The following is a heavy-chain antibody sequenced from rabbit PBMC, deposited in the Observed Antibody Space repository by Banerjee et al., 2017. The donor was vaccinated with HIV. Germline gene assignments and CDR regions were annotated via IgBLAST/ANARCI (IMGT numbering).Heavy chain of an antibody. CDR2: IYAGYSDNT. J-gene: IGHJ4*01. Sequence: QSLEESGGDLVKPGASLTLTCTASGFDFSSYWICWVRQAPGKGLEWIACIYAGYSDNTAYASWAKGRFTISKTSSTTVTLQMTSLTAADTATYFCARGGVDSYDDYGDYFNLWGQGTLVTVS. CDR1: GFDFSSYW. D-gene: IGHD2-1*01. CDR3: ARGGVDSYDDYGDYFNL. V-gene: IGHV1S40*01.